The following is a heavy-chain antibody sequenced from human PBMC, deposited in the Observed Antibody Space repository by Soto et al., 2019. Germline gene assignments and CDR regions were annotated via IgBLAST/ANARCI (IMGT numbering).Heavy chain of an antibody. CDR2: ISYDGSDK. Sequence: QVQLVESGGGVVQPGRSLRLSCAASGFTFSSFGMHWVRQAPDKGLQWVAVISYDGSDKYYADSVKGRFTISRDDSTNPMYLQMNSLRLEDTAVYYCAKTSGYDYVWGSSGLDPLGQGTLVTVSS. D-gene: IGHD3-16*01. CDR1: GFTFSSFG. J-gene: IGHJ5*02. CDR3: AKTSGYDYVWGSSGLDP. V-gene: IGHV3-30*18.